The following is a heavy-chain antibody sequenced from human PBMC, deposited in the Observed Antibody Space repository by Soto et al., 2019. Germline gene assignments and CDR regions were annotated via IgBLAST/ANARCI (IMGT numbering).Heavy chain of an antibody. CDR1: GFSFSGYA. J-gene: IGHJ4*02. V-gene: IGHV3-23*01. Sequence: PGGSLRLSCAATGFSFSGYAMSWVRQAAGKGLEWVSTISGSGASTFYADSVKGRFTISRDDSKNTCYLQINSLRAEDTAVYYCAKNSKGYSGSYFDYWGQGTLVIVSS. CDR2: ISGSGAST. D-gene: IGHD1-26*01. CDR3: AKNSKGYSGSYFDY.